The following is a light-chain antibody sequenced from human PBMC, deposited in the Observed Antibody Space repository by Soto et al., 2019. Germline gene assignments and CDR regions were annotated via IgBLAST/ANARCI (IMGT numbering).Light chain of an antibody. CDR1: SSDVGSHNF. CDR3: CSYAGSSWV. Sequence: QSALTQPASVSGSPGQSITISCTGSSSDVGSHNFVSWYQQRPGKAPKLMIYEVSKWPSEVSNGFSGSKSGNTASLTISGLQAEDEADYYCCSYAGSSWVFGGRTKLTVL. CDR2: EVS. J-gene: IGLJ3*02. V-gene: IGLV2-23*02.